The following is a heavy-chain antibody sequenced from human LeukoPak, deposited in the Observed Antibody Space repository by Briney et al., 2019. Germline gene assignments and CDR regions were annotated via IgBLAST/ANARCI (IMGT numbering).Heavy chain of an antibody. D-gene: IGHD3-10*01. CDR2: ISSSSSYT. V-gene: IGHV3-11*06. CDR3: ALTMVPGVIISDPYFDY. CDR1: GFTFSDYY. J-gene: IGHJ4*02. Sequence: GGSLRLSCAASGFTFSDYYMSWIRQAPGKGLEWVSYISSSSSYTNYADSVKGRFTISRDNAKNSLYLQMNSLRAEDTAVYYCALTMVPGVIISDPYFDYWGQGTLVTVSS.